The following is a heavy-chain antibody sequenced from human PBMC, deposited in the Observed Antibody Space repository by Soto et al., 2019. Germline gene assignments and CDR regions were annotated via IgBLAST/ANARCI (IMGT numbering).Heavy chain of an antibody. V-gene: IGHV3-53*01. CDR2: IYSGGNT. D-gene: IGHD1-1*01. CDR1: AFTVSSNY. Sequence: GGSLRLSCAPSAFTVSSNYMSWVRQAPGKGLVWVSVIYSGGNTYYADSVKGRFTISRDNSKNTLYLQVKSPRVEDTAVYYCASSKYRSQLDYWGQGTLVTVSS. CDR3: ASSKYRSQLDY. J-gene: IGHJ4*02.